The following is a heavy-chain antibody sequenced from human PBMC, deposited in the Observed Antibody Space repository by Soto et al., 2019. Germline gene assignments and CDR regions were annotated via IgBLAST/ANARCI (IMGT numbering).Heavy chain of an antibody. CDR2: TYYRSKWYN. D-gene: IGHD1-26*01. CDR3: ARGIGVVGATTFHYYYMDV. Sequence: KQSQTLSLTCAISGDSVSSNSAAWNWIRQSPSRGLEWLGRTYYRSKWYNDYAVSVKSRITINPDTSKNQFSLQLNSVTPEDTAVYYCARGIGVVGATTFHYYYMDVWGKGTTVTVSS. J-gene: IGHJ6*03. V-gene: IGHV6-1*01. CDR1: GDSVSSNSAA.